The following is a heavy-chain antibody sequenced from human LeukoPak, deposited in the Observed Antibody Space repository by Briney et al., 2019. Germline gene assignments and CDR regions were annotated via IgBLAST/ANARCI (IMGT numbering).Heavy chain of an antibody. CDR3: AKDDRGWAY. J-gene: IGHJ4*02. D-gene: IGHD1-14*01. V-gene: IGHV3-30*18. CDR1: GFTFRTYG. CDR2: ISYDGSNK. Sequence: GGSLRLSCAASGFTFRTYGMHWIRQAPGKGLEWVAVISYDGSNKFYGSSVKGRFTISRDNSNNTVHLQMNSLRSDDTAVYYCAKDDRGWAYWGQGTLVTVSS.